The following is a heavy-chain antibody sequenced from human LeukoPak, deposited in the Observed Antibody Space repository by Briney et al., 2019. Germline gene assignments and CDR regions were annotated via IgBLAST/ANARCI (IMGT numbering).Heavy chain of an antibody. CDR2: ISGSGGST. V-gene: IGHV3-23*01. D-gene: IGHD1-26*01. CDR3: AKDRGAGSLLGY. CDR1: GFPLSSYA. Sequence: GGSLRLSCAASGFPLSSYAMICVRQARGEGVEWVSAISGSGGSTYYADSVKGRFTIYRDNSKNTLYLQMNSLRAEDTAVYYCAKDRGAGSLLGYWGQGTLVTVSS. J-gene: IGHJ4*02.